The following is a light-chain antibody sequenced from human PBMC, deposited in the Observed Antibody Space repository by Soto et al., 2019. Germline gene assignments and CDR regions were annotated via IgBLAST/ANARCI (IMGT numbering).Light chain of an antibody. V-gene: IGLV1-40*01. J-gene: IGLJ3*02. CDR2: GNS. CDR1: SSNIGAGYD. Sequence: QSVLTQPPSVSGAPGQRVTISCTGSSSNIGAGYDVHWYQQLPGTAPKLLIYGNSNRPSGVPDRLSGSKSGTSASLAITGLQAEDEAYYYCQSSDSSLSGWVFGGGTKVTVL. CDR3: QSSDSSLSGWV.